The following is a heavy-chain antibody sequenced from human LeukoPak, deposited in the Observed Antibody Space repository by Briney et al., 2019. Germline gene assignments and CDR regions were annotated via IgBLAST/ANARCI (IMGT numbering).Heavy chain of an antibody. J-gene: IGHJ4*02. CDR1: GFPFSSYS. D-gene: IGHD2-2*02. Sequence: GGSLRLSCAASGFPFSSYSMNWVRQAPGKGLEWVSYISSSSSTIYYADSVKGRFTISRDNAKNSLYLQMNSLRAEDTAVYYCARAIDCSSTSCYNPDYWGQGTLVTVSS. CDR2: ISSSSSTI. CDR3: ARAIDCSSTSCYNPDY. V-gene: IGHV3-48*01.